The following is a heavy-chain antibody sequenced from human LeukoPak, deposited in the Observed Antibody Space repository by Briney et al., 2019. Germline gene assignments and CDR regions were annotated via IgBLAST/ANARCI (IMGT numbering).Heavy chain of an antibody. Sequence: PGGSLRLSCAASGFTVSSNYMSWVRQAPGKGLEWVSVIYSGGSTYYADSVKGRFTVSRDNSKNTLYLQMNSLRAEDTAVYYCASLGDYYDSSGYYYWGQGTLVTVSS. V-gene: IGHV3-53*01. CDR1: GFTVSSNY. J-gene: IGHJ4*02. CDR2: IYSGGST. CDR3: ASLGDYYDSSGYYY. D-gene: IGHD3-22*01.